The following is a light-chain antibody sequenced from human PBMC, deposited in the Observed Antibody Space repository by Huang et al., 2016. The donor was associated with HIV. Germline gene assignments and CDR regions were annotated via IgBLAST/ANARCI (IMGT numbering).Light chain of an antibody. Sequence: AIRMTQSQSSLSASTGDRVTITCRASQGISSYLAWYQQKPGKAPKRLIYAASTLQSGVPSRFSGSGSGTDFTLTISCLQSEDFATYYCQQYYSYPRTFGQGTKVEIK. V-gene: IGKV1-8*01. CDR3: QQYYSYPRT. CDR1: QGISSY. CDR2: AAS. J-gene: IGKJ1*01.